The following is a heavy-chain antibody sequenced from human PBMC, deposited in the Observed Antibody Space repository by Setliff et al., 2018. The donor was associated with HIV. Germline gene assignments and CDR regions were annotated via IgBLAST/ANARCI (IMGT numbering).Heavy chain of an antibody. D-gene: IGHD5-12*01. J-gene: IGHJ4*02. Sequence: PSETLSLTCAVSGYSISSGYYWGWIRQPPGKGLEWVGSIYHSGTTYYSPSLKSRVTMSVDTSKNQFSLKLRSVTAADTAVYYCARASPDRVATFFDYWGQGTLVTVSS. CDR1: GYSISSGYY. V-gene: IGHV4-38-2*01. CDR2: IYHSGTT. CDR3: ARASPDRVATFFDY.